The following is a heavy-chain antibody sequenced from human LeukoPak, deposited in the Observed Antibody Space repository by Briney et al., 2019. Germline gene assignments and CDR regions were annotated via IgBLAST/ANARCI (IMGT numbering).Heavy chain of an antibody. V-gene: IGHV4-59*01. CDR2: IYYSGST. Sequence: SETLSLTCAVYGGSFSGYYWSWIRQPPGKGLEWIGYIYYSGSTNYNPSLKSRVTISVDTSKNQFSLKLSSVTAADTAVYYCASVIAVAGTGADAFDIWGQGTMVTVSS. CDR1: GGSFSGYY. D-gene: IGHD6-19*01. J-gene: IGHJ3*02. CDR3: ASVIAVAGTGADAFDI.